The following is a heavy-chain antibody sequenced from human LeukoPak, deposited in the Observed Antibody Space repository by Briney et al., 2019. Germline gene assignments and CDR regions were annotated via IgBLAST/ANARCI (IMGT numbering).Heavy chain of an antibody. CDR2: INAGNGNT. D-gene: IGHD6-19*01. J-gene: IGHJ6*02. CDR3: ARDAAVAGRKYGMDV. Sequence: ASVKVSCKASGYTFTSYAMHWVRQAPGQRLEWMGWINAGNGNTKYSQKFQGRVTITRDTSASTAYMELSSLRSDDTAVYYCARDAAVAGRKYGMDVWGQGTTVTVSS. CDR1: GYTFTSYA. V-gene: IGHV1-3*01.